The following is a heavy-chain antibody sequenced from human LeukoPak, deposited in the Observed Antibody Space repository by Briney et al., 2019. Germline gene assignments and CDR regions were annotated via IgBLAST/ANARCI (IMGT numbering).Heavy chain of an antibody. CDR3: AKDGNYGDYVNGGSWFDP. Sequence: PGGSLRLSCAASGFVFSGYSINWVRQAPGKGLEWVSAISGSGGSTYYADSVKGRFTISRDNSKNTLYLQMNSLRAEDTAVYYCAKDGNYGDYVNGGSWFDPWGQGTLVTVSS. CDR2: ISGSGGST. V-gene: IGHV3-23*01. CDR1: GFVFSGYS. J-gene: IGHJ5*02. D-gene: IGHD4-17*01.